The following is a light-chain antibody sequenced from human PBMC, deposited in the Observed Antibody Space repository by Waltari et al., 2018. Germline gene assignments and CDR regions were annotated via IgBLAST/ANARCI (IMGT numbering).Light chain of an antibody. J-gene: IGLJ1*01. Sequence: QSVLTQPPSASGTPGQSVPISCSGSLSNIGANFVYWYQQVPGTPPKILIFRNDQRPSGVPDRFSASKAGSSASLAISGLRSEDEADYFCAAWDDSLGGHFVFGTGTKVIV. CDR1: LSNIGANF. CDR2: RND. V-gene: IGLV1-47*01. CDR3: AAWDDSLGGHFV.